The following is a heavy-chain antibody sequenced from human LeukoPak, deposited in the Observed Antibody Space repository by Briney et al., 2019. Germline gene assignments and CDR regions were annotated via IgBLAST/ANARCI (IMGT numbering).Heavy chain of an antibody. CDR1: GDSICSYY. V-gene: IGHV4-4*07. Sequence: SETLSLTCTVSGDSICSYYWSWIRQPAGKGLEWIGRIYTSGSTNYNPSLKSRVTMSVDTSKNQFSLRLRSVTAADTAVYYCARDNSGWWGFVFDPWGQGTLVTVSS. CDR2: IYTSGST. CDR3: ARDNSGWWGFVFDP. D-gene: IGHD6-19*01. J-gene: IGHJ5*02.